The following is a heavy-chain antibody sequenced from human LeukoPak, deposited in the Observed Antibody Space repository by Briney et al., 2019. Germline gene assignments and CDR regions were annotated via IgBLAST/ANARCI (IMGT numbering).Heavy chain of an antibody. J-gene: IGHJ4*02. CDR3: AREGEWTNSRFDY. CDR2: ISSSGSTI. V-gene: IGHV3-48*04. Sequence: GGSLRLSCAASGFTFSSYAMSWVRQAPGKGLEWVSYISSSGSTIYYADSVKGRFTISRDNAKNSLYLQMNSLRAEDTAVYYCAREGEWTNSRFDYWGQGTLVTVSS. CDR1: GFTFSSYA. D-gene: IGHD3-16*01.